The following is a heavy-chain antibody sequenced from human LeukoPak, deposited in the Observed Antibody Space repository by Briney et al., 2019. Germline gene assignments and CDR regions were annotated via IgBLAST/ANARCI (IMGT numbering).Heavy chain of an antibody. J-gene: IGHJ6*03. CDR2: IYSGGST. CDR3: ASGSGSYRTPYYYMDV. D-gene: IGHD3-10*01. Sequence: GGSLRLSCAASGFTVSSNYMSWVRLAPGEGLEWVSVIYSGGSTYYADSVKGRFAISRDNSKNTLYLQMNSLRAEDTAVYYCASGSGSYRTPYYYMDVWGTGTTVTVSS. CDR1: GFTVSSNY. V-gene: IGHV3-53*01.